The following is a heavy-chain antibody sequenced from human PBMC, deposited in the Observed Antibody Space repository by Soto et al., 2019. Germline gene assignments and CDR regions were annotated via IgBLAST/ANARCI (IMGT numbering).Heavy chain of an antibody. Sequence: GESLKISCKGSGYSFTSYWIGWVRQMPGKGLEWMGIIYPGDSDTRYSPSFQGQVTISADKSISTAYLQWSSLKASDTAMYYCARRIGAVADYYYYYYGMDVWGQGTTVTVSS. CDR3: ARRIGAVADYYYYYYGMDV. CDR1: GYSFTSYW. CDR2: IYPGDSDT. D-gene: IGHD6-19*01. J-gene: IGHJ6*02. V-gene: IGHV5-51*01.